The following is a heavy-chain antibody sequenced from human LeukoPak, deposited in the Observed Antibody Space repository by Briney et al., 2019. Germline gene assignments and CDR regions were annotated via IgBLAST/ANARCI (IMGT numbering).Heavy chain of an antibody. Sequence: GGSLRLSCAPSGFTFSGSWMGWVRETLGKGLEWVANIKTDGSSIYYLDTLRGRFTISRDKSKDSLYLQMNSPRAEDTAVYCSARHGDFCFDYWGQGILLTVSS. D-gene: IGHD3-10*01. CDR3: ARHGDFCFDY. J-gene: IGHJ4*02. V-gene: IGHV3-7*01. CDR1: GFTFSGSW. CDR2: IKTDGSSI.